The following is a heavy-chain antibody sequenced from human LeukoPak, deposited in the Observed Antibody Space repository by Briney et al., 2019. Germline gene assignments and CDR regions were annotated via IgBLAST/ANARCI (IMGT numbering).Heavy chain of an antibody. D-gene: IGHD2-21*02. CDR1: GFTFSNCA. CDR2: ISGCGGST. V-gene: IGHV3-23*01. CDR3: AKDLSLYCGGDCYRNEFYFDY. Sequence: PGGSLRLSCAASGFTFSNCAMSWVRQAPGKGLEWVSAISGCGGSTYYADSVKGRFTISRDKSKNTLYLQMNSLRAEDTAVYYCAKDLSLYCGGDCYRNEFYFDYWGQGTLVTVSS. J-gene: IGHJ4*02.